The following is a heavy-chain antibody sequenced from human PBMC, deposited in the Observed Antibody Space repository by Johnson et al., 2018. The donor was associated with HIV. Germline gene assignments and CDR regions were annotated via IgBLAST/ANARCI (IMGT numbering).Heavy chain of an antibody. CDR2: INSDGSII. V-gene: IGHV3-74*01. CDR1: GFTFSDHW. Sequence: EVQLVESGGGLVQPGGSLRLSCGASGFTFSDHWMQWVRQAPGKGLVWVSSINSDGSIINYADSVKGRLTISRDNANNTLFLQMNSLRPEDTAVYHCTRGYCTTDWSMVRGVIDAFDIWGQGTMVTVSS. D-gene: IGHD3-10*01. CDR3: TRGYCTTDWSMVRGVIDAFDI. J-gene: IGHJ3*02.